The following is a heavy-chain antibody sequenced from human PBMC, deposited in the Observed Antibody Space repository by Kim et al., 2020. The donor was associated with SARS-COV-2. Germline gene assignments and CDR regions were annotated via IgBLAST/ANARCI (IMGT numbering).Heavy chain of an antibody. D-gene: IGHD1-26*01. J-gene: IGHJ4*02. CDR3: ARDAAVGFGFDY. V-gene: IGHV1-3*01. Sequence: YSQKIQDRVTITSDTSASTAYMELSSLRSEDTAVYFCARDAAVGFGFDYWGQGSLVTVSS.